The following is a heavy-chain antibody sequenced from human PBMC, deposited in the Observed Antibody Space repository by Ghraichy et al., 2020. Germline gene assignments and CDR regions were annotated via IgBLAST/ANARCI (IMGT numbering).Heavy chain of an antibody. Sequence: SGPTLVKPTQTLTLTCTFSGFSLSTSGVAVGWIRQPPGKALEWLALIYWDDDKRYSPSLKSRVTITKDTSKNQVVLTMTNMDPVDTATYYCAHSDRYSGNDLSVDAFDIWGQGTMVTVSS. D-gene: IGHD5-12*01. CDR3: AHSDRYSGNDLSVDAFDI. CDR2: IYWDDDK. J-gene: IGHJ3*02. V-gene: IGHV2-5*02. CDR1: GFSLSTSGVA.